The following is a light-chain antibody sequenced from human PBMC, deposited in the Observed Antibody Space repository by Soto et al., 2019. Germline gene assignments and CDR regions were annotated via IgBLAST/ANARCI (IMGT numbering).Light chain of an antibody. CDR3: QVWDSSSDHLYV. CDR1: NIGSKS. Sequence: SYELTQPPSVSVAPGQTARITCGGKNIGSKSVHWYQQKPGQAPVLVVYDDSDRPSGIPERFSGSNSGNTATLTISRVEAGDEADYYCQVWDSSSDHLYVFGTGTKVTV. CDR2: DDS. V-gene: IGLV3-21*02. J-gene: IGLJ1*01.